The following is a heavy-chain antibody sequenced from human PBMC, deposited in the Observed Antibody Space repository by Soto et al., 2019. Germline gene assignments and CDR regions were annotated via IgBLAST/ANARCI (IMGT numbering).Heavy chain of an antibody. CDR2: IYYSGST. Sequence: PSETLSLTCTVSGGSISSYYWSWIRQPPGKGLEWIGYIYYSGSTNYNPSLKSRVTISVDTSKNQFSLKLSSVTAADTAVYYCARHVPYCSDTSHCAYGMDVWGQVTTVTVS. CDR3: ARHVPYCSDTSHCAYGMDV. V-gene: IGHV4-59*08. CDR1: GGSISSYY. J-gene: IGHJ6*02. D-gene: IGHD2-2*01.